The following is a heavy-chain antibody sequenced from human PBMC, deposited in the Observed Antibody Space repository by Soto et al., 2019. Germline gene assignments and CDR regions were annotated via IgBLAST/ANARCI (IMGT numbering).Heavy chain of an antibody. CDR1: GGSISSGDYY. Sequence: SETLSLTCTVAGGSISSGDYYWSWIRQPPGKGLEWIGYIYYSGSTYYNPSLKSRVTISVDTSKNQFSLKLSSVTAADTAVYYCARAPLITMIVEGAWFDPWGQGTLVTVPQ. CDR2: IYYSGST. D-gene: IGHD3-22*01. CDR3: ARAPLITMIVEGAWFDP. V-gene: IGHV4-30-4*01. J-gene: IGHJ5*02.